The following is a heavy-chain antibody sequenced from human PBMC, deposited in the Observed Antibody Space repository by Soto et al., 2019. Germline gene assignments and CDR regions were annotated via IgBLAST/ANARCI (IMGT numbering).Heavy chain of an antibody. V-gene: IGHV4-59*08. CDR3: ARHPSYFDY. CDR2: IYYSGST. J-gene: IGHJ4*02. D-gene: IGHD3-16*01. Sequence: SETLSLTCTVSGGSISSYYWSWIRQPPGKGLEWIGYIYYSGSTNYNPSPKSRVTISVDTSKNQFSLKLSSVTAADTAVYYCARHPSYFDYWGQGTLVTVSS. CDR1: GGSISSYY.